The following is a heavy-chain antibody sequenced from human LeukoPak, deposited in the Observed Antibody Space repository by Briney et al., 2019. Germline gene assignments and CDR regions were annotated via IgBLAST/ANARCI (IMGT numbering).Heavy chain of an antibody. CDR2: MLYNGNT. CDR3: ARHRPYGGYDD. D-gene: IGHD5-12*01. Sequence: PSETLSLTCIVSGDSISSSNYYWGWIRQPPGEGLEWIGSMLYNGNTYYNPSLKSRVAIYADTSKSELSLRVNSVTAADAAVYFCARHRPYGGYDDWGQGTLVTVSS. CDR1: GDSISSSNYY. V-gene: IGHV4-39*01. J-gene: IGHJ4*02.